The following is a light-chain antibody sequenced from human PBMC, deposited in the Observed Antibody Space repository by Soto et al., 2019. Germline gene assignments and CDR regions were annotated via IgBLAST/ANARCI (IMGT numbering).Light chain of an antibody. V-gene: IGLV2-11*01. CDR2: DVS. Sequence: QSVLTQPRSVSGSPGQSVTISCTGTSSDVGDYNYVSWYQQHPGKAPKVMIYDVSKRPSGVPDRFSGSKSGNTASLTISGLQAEDEADYYCCSYAGSSSYVFGAGTQLTVL. CDR3: CSYAGSSSYV. CDR1: SSDVGDYNY. J-gene: IGLJ7*01.